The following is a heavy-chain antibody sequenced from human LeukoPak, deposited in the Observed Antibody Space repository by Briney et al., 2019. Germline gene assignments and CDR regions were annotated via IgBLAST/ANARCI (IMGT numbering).Heavy chain of an antibody. CDR3: ARGRRVVAAYDY. V-gene: IGHV4-39*07. CDR1: GGSISSSSYY. D-gene: IGHD2-15*01. CDR2: IYYSGST. Sequence: PSETLSLTCTVSGGSISSSSYYWGWIRQPPGKGLEWIGSIYYSGSTYYNPSLKSRVTISVDTSKNQFSLKLSSVTAADTAVYYCARGRRVVAAYDYWGQGTLVTVSS. J-gene: IGHJ4*02.